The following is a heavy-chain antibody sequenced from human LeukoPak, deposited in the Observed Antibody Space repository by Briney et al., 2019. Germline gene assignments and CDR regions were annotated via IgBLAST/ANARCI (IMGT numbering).Heavy chain of an antibody. V-gene: IGHV3-48*04. CDR3: SREIMGMATTD. Sequence: PGGSLRLSCAASGFTFSNYWMTWVRRAPGKGLEWVSYISSSGSTIYYADSVKGRFTISRDNAKNSLYLQMNSLRADDTAVYYCSREIMGMATTDWGQGTLVTVFS. CDR2: ISSSGSTI. J-gene: IGHJ4*02. D-gene: IGHD5-24*01. CDR1: GFTFSNYW.